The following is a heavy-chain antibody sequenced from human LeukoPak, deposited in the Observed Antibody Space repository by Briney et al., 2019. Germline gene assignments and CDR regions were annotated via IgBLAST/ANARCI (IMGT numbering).Heavy chain of an antibody. V-gene: IGHV4-34*01. D-gene: IGHD6-19*01. CDR2: INHSGST. J-gene: IGHJ4*02. CDR1: GRSFSGDY. Sequence: SETLSLTCAVYGRSFSGDYWNWIRQPPGKGLEWLGEINHSGSTNSNPSLKSRVTISVDRSKNQFSLKLSSVTAADTAVYYCARRPRYSSGWYYFDSWGQGTLVTVSS. CDR3: ARRPRYSSGWYYFDS.